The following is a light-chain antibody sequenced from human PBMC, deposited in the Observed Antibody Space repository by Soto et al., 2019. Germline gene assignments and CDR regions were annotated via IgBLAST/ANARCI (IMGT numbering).Light chain of an antibody. CDR2: DVS. V-gene: IGLV2-14*01. CDR1: SSDVGGYNY. Sequence: QSALTQPASVSGSPGQSITISCTGTSSDVGGYNYVSWYQQHPGKAPKLMIYDVSNRPSGVSNRFSGSKSGNTASLTISGLQAEDEAYYYCSSYTSSSTLDFGTGTKQTV. J-gene: IGLJ1*01. CDR3: SSYTSSSTLD.